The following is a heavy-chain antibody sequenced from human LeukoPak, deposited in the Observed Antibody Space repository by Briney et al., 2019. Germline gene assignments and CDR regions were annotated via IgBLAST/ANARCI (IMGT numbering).Heavy chain of an antibody. CDR3: ARGRNSVYYFNVVAPYYFNY. CDR1: GYTFTGYY. J-gene: IGHJ4*02. V-gene: IGHV1-2*06. Sequence: ASVKVSCKASGYTFTGYYMHWVRQAPGQGLEWMGRINPNSGGTNYAQKFQGRVTMTRDTSINTACMDLSRLRSDDTAVYYCARGRNSVYYFNVVAPYYFNYWGQGTLVTVSS. CDR2: INPNSGGT. D-gene: IGHD3-22*01.